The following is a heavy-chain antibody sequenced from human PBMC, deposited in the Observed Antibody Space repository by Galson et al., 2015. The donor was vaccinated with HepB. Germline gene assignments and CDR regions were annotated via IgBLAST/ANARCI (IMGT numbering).Heavy chain of an antibody. CDR2: IYYSGST. CDR3: ASQRVLLWFGDHMGLYYYGMDV. D-gene: IGHD3-10*01. V-gene: IGHV4-39*01. J-gene: IGHJ6*02. Sequence: ETLSLTCTVSGGSISSSSYYWGWIRQPPGKGLEWIGSIYYSGSTYYNPSLKSRVTISVDTSKNQFSLKLSSVTAADTAVYYCASQRVLLWFGDHMGLYYYGMDVWGQGTTVTVSS. CDR1: GGSISSSSYY.